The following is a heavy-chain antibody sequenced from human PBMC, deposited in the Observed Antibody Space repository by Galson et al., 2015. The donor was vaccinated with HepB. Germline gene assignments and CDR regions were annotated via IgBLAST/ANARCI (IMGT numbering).Heavy chain of an antibody. V-gene: IGHV3-11*01. Sequence: SLRLSCAASGFTFSDHYMSWIRQAPGKGLEWLSYISSSGATTDYADSVRGGLTISRDNARNSLFLQMNSLRADDTAVYYCARHHCTSSSCYFDYWGQGTLVTVSS. J-gene: IGHJ4*02. CDR1: GFTFSDHY. CDR3: ARHHCTSSSCYFDY. D-gene: IGHD2-2*01. CDR2: ISSSGATT.